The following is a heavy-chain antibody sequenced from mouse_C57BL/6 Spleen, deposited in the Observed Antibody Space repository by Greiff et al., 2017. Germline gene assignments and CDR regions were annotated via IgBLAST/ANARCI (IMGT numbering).Heavy chain of an antibody. D-gene: IGHD1-1*01. CDR1: GYTFTSYW. Sequence: QVQLQQPGAELVKPGASVKMSCKASGYTFTSYWITWVKQRPGQGLEWIGDIYPGSGSTNYNEKFKSKATLTVDTSSSTAYMQLSSLTSEDSAVYYCARAPYYYGRSQPYFDVWGTGTTVTVSS. V-gene: IGHV1-55*01. J-gene: IGHJ1*03. CDR2: IYPGSGST. CDR3: ARAPYYYGRSQPYFDV.